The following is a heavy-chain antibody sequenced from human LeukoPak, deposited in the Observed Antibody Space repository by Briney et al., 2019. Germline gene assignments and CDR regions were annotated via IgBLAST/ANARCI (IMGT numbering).Heavy chain of an antibody. J-gene: IGHJ4*02. CDR1: GYTFTGYY. Sequence: ASVKVSCKASGYTFTGYYMRWVRQAPGQGLEWMGRINPNSGGTNYAQKFQGRVTMTRDTSISTAYMELSRLRSDDTAVYYCARRVGSADGFDYWGQGTLVTVSS. CDR3: ARRVGSADGFDY. CDR2: INPNSGGT. D-gene: IGHD6-13*01. V-gene: IGHV1-2*06.